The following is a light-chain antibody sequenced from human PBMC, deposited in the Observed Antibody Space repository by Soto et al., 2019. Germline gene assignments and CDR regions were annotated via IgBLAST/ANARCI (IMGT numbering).Light chain of an antibody. Sequence: VLTQTPLSSPVTLGQPASISCRSSQSLVYSDGNTYLSWLQQRPGQPPRLLIYQVSNRFSGVPDRFSGSGAGTDFTLKISRVEAEDVGVYSCMQFSQSPRTFGQGTKVEIK. V-gene: IGKV2-24*01. CDR3: MQFSQSPRT. CDR1: QSLVYSDGNTY. J-gene: IGKJ1*01. CDR2: QVS.